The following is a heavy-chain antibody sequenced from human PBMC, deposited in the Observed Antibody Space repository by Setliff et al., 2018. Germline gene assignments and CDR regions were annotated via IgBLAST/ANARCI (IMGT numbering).Heavy chain of an antibody. V-gene: IGHV4-39*02. D-gene: IGHD6-6*01. CDR3: ARMAVRVASRPSSPPDYYYYMDL. CDR1: GGPISSSNYY. Sequence: PSETLSLTCTVSGGPISSSNYYWGWIRQPPGKGLEWIGSINYRGNTHYNPSLRIRVTMSVDTSKSHFSLRLSSLTAADTAVYYCARMAVRVASRPSSPPDYYYYMDLWGKGATVTVSS. CDR2: INYRGNT. J-gene: IGHJ6*03.